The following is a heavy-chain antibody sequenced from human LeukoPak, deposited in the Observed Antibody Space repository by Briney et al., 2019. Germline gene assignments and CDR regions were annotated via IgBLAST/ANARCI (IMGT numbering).Heavy chain of an antibody. J-gene: IGHJ4*02. V-gene: IGHV4-34*01. CDR1: GGSFSDYY. D-gene: IGHD6-13*01. Sequence: PSETLSLTCAVYGGSFSDYYWSWIRQPPGKGLEWIGEISHSGSTNYSPSLKSRVTISVDTSKNQFSLKLSSVTAADTSVYFCAREEASAADYWGQGTLVTVSS. CDR3: AREEASAADY. CDR2: ISHSGST.